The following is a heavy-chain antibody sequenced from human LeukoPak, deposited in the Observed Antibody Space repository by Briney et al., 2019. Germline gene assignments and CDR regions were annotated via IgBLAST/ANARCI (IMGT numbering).Heavy chain of an antibody. J-gene: IGHJ4*02. D-gene: IGHD6-13*01. CDR2: ISVYDGNT. CDR1: GYTFTSYG. CDR3: AILAAAKTGDS. Sequence: ASVKVSCKASGYTFTSYGISWVRQAPGQGLGWMGWISVYDGNTKYSQKFQGRVTMTTDTFTNTAYMELRSLRSDDTATYYCAILAAAKTGDSWGQGTLVSVSS. V-gene: IGHV1-18*01.